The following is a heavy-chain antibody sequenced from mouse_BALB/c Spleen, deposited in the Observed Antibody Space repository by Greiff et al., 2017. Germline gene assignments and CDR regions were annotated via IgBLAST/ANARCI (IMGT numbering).Heavy chain of an antibody. CDR3: ARLRFYGKGDY. Sequence: VQLQQSGAELVRPGALVKLSCKASGFNIKDYYMHWVKQRPEQGLEWIGWIDPENGNTIYDPKFQGKATITADTSSNTAYLQLSSLTSEDTAVYYCARLRFYGKGDYWGQGTSVTVSS. V-gene: IGHV14-1*02. CDR1: GFNIKDYY. D-gene: IGHD2-1*01. J-gene: IGHJ4*01. CDR2: IDPENGNT.